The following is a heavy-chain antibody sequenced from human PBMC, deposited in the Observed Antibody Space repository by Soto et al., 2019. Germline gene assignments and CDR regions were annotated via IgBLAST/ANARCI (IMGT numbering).Heavy chain of an antibody. Sequence: GASVKVSCKASGYTLTSYAMHWVRQAPGQRLEWMGWINAGNGNTKYSQKFQGRVTITRDTSASTAYMELSSLRSEDTAVYYCAREWQWLVHYYYYGMDVWGQGTTVTVSS. D-gene: IGHD6-19*01. CDR2: INAGNGNT. CDR3: AREWQWLVHYYYYGMDV. CDR1: GYTLTSYA. V-gene: IGHV1-3*01. J-gene: IGHJ6*02.